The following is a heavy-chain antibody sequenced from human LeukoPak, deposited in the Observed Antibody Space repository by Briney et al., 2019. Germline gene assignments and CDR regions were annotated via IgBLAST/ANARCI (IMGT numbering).Heavy chain of an antibody. D-gene: IGHD3-3*01. J-gene: IGHJ4*02. V-gene: IGHV4-34*01. CDR1: GGSFSGYY. CDR2: INHSGST. CDR3: ASFWSGYSLYYFDY. Sequence: SETLSLTCAVYGGSFSGYYWSWIRQPPGKGLEWIGEINHSGSTNYNPSLKSRATISVDTSKNQFSLKLSSVTAADTAVYYCASFWSGYSLYYFDYWGQGTLVTVSS.